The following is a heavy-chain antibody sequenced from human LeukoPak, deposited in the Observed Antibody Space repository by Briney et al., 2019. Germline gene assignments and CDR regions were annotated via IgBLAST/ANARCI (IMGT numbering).Heavy chain of an antibody. CDR1: GFTLSDYY. D-gene: IGHD7-27*01. J-gene: IGHJ6*01. V-gene: IGHV3-11*01. Sequence: GGSLRLSCAASGFTLSDYYTTWIRQAPGKGLEWVSYISGVASHIHYADSVKGRFTIYRDNAKNSVYLQINRLGSGGMALYYRARRGGLGMGGWGQGTTVTVSS. CDR2: ISGVASHI. CDR3: ARRGGLGMGG.